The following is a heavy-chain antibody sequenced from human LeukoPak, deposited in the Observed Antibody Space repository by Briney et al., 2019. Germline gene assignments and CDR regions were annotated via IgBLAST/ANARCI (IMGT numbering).Heavy chain of an antibody. CDR2: IIPIFGTA. CDR1: GYTFTSYY. V-gene: IGHV1-69*06. J-gene: IGHJ5*02. Sequence: SVKVSCKASGYTFTSYYMHWVRQAPGQGLEWMGGIIPIFGTANYAQKFQGRGTITADKSTSTAYMELSSLRSDDTAVYYCARGGHRRYYYTSGSAFDPWGQGTLVTVSS. CDR3: ARGGHRRYYYTSGSAFDP. D-gene: IGHD3-10*01.